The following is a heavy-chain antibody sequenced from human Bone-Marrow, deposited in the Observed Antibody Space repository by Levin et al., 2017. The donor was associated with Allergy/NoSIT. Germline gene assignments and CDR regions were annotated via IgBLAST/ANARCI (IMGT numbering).Heavy chain of an antibody. Sequence: SVKVSCKASGGTFSSYAISWVRQAPGQGLEWIGGIIPIFGTANYAQKFQGRVTITADESTSTAYMELSSLRSEDTAVYYCARSETFGRLGYCSGGSCFGNNWFDPWGQGTLVTVSS. CDR3: ARSETFGRLGYCSGGSCFGNNWFDP. CDR1: GGTFSSYA. CDR2: IIPIFGTA. J-gene: IGHJ5*02. V-gene: IGHV1-69*13. D-gene: IGHD2-15*01.